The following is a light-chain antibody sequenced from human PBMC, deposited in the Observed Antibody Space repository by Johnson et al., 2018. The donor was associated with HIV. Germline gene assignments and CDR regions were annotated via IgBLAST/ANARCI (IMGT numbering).Light chain of an antibody. CDR3: GTWDSSLSAFYV. Sequence: VLTQPPSVSAAPGQKVTISCSGSSSNIGNNYVSWYQQLPGTAPKLLIYDNNKRPSGIPDLFSGSKSGTSATLGITGLQTGDEADYYCGTWDSSLSAFYVFGTGTKVTVL. CDR2: DNN. V-gene: IGLV1-51*01. CDR1: SSNIGNNY. J-gene: IGLJ1*01.